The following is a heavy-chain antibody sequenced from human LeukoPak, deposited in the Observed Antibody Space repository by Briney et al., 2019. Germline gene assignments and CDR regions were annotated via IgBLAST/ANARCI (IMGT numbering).Heavy chain of an antibody. V-gene: IGHV3-74*01. D-gene: IGHD3-10*01. Sequence: GGSLRLSCAASGNYWMHWVRQVPGKGLVWVSHINSDGSWTSYADSVKGRFTISRDNPKNTLYLQMNSLRAEDTAVYYCAKAGGWFGELLQTSADNWFDPWGQGTLVTVSS. J-gene: IGHJ5*02. CDR1: GNYW. CDR3: AKAGGWFGELLQTSADNWFDP. CDR2: INSDGSWT.